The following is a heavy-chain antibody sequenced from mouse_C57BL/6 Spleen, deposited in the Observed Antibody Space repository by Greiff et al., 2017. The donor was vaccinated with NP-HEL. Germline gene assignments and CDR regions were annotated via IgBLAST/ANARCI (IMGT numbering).Heavy chain of an antibody. CDR2: IYPGDGDT. CDR3: ARESYYDYDGFAY. CDR1: GSAFSSSW. J-gene: IGHJ3*01. D-gene: IGHD2-4*01. Sequence: VQLQQSGPELVKPGASVKISCKASGSAFSSSWMNWVKQRPGKGLEWIGRIYPGDGDTNYNGKFKGKATLTADKASSTAYMQLSSLTSEDSAVYFCARESYYDYDGFAYWGQGTLVTVSA. V-gene: IGHV1-82*01.